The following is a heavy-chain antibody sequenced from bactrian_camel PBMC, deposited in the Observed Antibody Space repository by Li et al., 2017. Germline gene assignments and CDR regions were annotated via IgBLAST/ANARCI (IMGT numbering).Heavy chain of an antibody. CDR3: AAECTISSAGHWTNYGY. J-gene: IGHJ4*01. V-gene: IGHV3S6*01. Sequence: VQLVESGGGLVQPGGSLRLSCAASGFTLSSYRTYWVRQAPGKGREGVASVDSNGSIAYADSVKGRFKISKDSVKKTLTLQMNSLKPEDTAMYYCAAECTISSAGHWTNYGYWGQGTQVPVS. CDR1: GFTLSSYR. D-gene: IGHD6*01. CDR2: VDSNGSI.